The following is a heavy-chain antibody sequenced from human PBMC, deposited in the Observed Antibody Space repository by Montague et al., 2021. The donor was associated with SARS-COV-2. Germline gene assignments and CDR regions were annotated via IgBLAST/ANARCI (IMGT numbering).Heavy chain of an antibody. CDR3: VRADRRDTAIPDLDYCGGMDL. CDR2: VYYSGRS. D-gene: IGHD2-21*02. J-gene: IGHJ6*02. V-gene: IGHV4-59*01. Sequence: SETLSLTCTVSGDSISTSYWAWIRQPPGKGLEWIGYVYYSGRSSYNSSLKSRGTITVDTSKNQVSLTLRSVTAADTAVYFCVRADRRDTAIPDLDYCGGMDLWGQGTTVTVSS. CDR1: GDSISTSY.